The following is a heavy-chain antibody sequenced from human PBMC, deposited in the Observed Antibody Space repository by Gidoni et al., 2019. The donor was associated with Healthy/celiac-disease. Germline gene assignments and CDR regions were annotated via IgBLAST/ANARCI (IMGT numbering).Heavy chain of an antibody. D-gene: IGHD5-12*01. J-gene: IGHJ3*02. CDR3: AREPEYSGYDFNAFDI. CDR2: ISYDGSNK. V-gene: IGHV3-30*04. Sequence: QVQLVESGAGVVQPGRSLRLSCAASGFTFSSYAMHWVRQAPGKGLEWVAIISYDGSNKYYADSVKGRFTISRDTSKNTLYLQMNSLRAEDTAMYYCAREPEYSGYDFNAFDIWGQGTMVTVSS. CDR1: GFTFSSYA.